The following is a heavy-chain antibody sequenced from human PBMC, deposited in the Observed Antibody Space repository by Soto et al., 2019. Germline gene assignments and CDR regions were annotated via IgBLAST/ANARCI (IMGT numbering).Heavy chain of an antibody. CDR2: IYYSGST. V-gene: IGHV4-30-4*01. J-gene: IGHJ4*02. Sequence: SETLSLTCTVSGGSISSGDYYWSWIRQPPGKGLEWIGYIYYSGSTYYNPSLKSRVTISVDTSKHQFSLKLSSVTAADTAVYYCASQGRGYSYGIFDYWGQGTLVTVSS. CDR3: ASQGRGYSYGIFDY. D-gene: IGHD5-18*01. CDR1: GGSISSGDYY.